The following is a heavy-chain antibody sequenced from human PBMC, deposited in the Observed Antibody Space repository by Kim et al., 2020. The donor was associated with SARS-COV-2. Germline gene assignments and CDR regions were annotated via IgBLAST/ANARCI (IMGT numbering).Heavy chain of an antibody. V-gene: IGHV3-7*01. CDR2: IKQDGGDK. D-gene: IGHD2-21*01. Sequence: GGSLRLSCAASGFIFSTHWMTWVRQAPGKGLEWVATIKQDGGDKYYVDSVRGRFTISRDNAKNSLYLQMNSLRVDDTAMYYCASGCGMGYWGQGTLVTVS. J-gene: IGHJ4*02. CDR1: GFIFSTHW. CDR3: ASGCGMGY.